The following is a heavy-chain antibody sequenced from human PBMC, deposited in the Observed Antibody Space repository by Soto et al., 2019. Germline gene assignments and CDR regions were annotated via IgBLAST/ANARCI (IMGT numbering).Heavy chain of an antibody. CDR2: ISAYNGNT. D-gene: IGHD3-16*01. V-gene: IGHV1-18*04. CDR1: GYTFTSYG. Sequence: ASVKVSCKASGYTFTSYGISWVRQAPGQGLEWMGWISAYNGNTNYAQKLQGRVTMTTDTSTSTAYMELRSLRSDDTAVYFCAREGGESSDGLYYFDSWGQGSLVTVSS. CDR3: AREGGESSDGLYYFDS. J-gene: IGHJ4*02.